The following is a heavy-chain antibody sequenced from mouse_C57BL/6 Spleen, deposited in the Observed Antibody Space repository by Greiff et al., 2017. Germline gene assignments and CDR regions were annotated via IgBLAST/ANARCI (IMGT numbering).Heavy chain of an antibody. CDR2: IHPSNGGT. V-gene: IGHV1-53*01. CDR3: ARRATVVAEDYFDY. D-gene: IGHD1-1*01. Sequence: QVQLQLPGTELVQPAASVKLSCKASGYTFTSYWMHWVKQRPGPGLEWIGNIHPSNGGTNYNEKFKSKATLTLDKSSSPAYMQRSSLTSEDAAVYYGARRATVVAEDYFDYWGQGTTLTVSS. CDR1: GYTFTSYW. J-gene: IGHJ2*01.